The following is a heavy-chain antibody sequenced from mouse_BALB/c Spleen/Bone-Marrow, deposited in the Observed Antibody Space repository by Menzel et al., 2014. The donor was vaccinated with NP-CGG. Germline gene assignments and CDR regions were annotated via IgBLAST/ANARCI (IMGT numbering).Heavy chain of an antibody. Sequence: EVQVVESGGGLVQPGGSLKLSCAPSGFTFXDYYMYWVRQTPEKRLEWVAYISNGGGSTYYPDTVKGRFTISRDNAKNTLYLQMSRLKSEDTAMYYCARRGWFYAMDYWGQGTSVTVSS. D-gene: IGHD3-3*01. CDR3: ARRGWFYAMDY. V-gene: IGHV5-12*01. J-gene: IGHJ4*01. CDR2: ISNGGGST. CDR1: GFTFXDYY.